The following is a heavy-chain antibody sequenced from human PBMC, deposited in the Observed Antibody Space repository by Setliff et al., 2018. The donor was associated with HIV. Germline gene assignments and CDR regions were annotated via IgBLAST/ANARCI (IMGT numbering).Heavy chain of an antibody. CDR3: ANSPARPPFDC. V-gene: IGHV3-48*03. CDR1: GLTFINYE. J-gene: IGHJ4*02. CDR2: ISYSGSAI. D-gene: IGHD6-6*01. Sequence: PGGSLRLSCTASGLTFINYEMNWVRQAPGKGLEWVAYISYSGSAIHYADPVKGRFTISRDKSKNTVFLQMNSLRVEDTAVYYCANSPARPPFDCWGQGALVTVSS.